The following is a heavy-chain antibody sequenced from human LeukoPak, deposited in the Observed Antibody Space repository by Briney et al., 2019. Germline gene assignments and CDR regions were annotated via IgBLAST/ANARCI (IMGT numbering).Heavy chain of an antibody. J-gene: IGHJ4*02. CDR1: GFTFSSYG. V-gene: IGHV3-30*18. CDR3: AKIVVVTATAVFDY. D-gene: IGHD2-21*02. CDR2: ISYDGSNK. Sequence: GGSLRLSCAASGFTFSSYGMHWVRQAPGKGLEWVAVISYDGSNKYYADSVKGRFTISRDNSKNTLYLQMNSLRAEDTAVYYCAKIVVVTATAVFDYWGQGTLVTVSS.